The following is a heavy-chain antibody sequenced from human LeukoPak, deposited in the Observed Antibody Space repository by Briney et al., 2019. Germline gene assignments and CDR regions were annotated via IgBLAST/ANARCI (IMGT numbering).Heavy chain of an antibody. Sequence: TPSETLSLTCTVSGGSISTYFCSWIRQPPGKGLEWIGYIYYSGSTNYNPSLKSRVTISVDTSKNQFSLKLSSVTAADTAVYYCVRHRHTGGGFQYWGQGTLVTVSS. CDR1: GGSISTYF. CDR3: VRHRHTGGGFQY. J-gene: IGHJ1*01. D-gene: IGHD3-16*01. CDR2: IYYSGST. V-gene: IGHV4-59*08.